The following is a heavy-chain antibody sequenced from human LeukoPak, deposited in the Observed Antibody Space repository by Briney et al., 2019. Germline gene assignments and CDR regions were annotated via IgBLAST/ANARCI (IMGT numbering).Heavy chain of an antibody. CDR2: ISYDGSNK. J-gene: IGHJ3*02. V-gene: IGHV3-30*18. Sequence: GGSLRLSCAASGFTFSSYGMHWVRQAPGKGLEWVAVISYDGSNKYYADSVKGRFTISRDNSKNTLYLQMNSLRAEDTAVYYCAKEGGYYYDSSGHDAFDIWGQGTMVTVSS. CDR1: GFTFSSYG. D-gene: IGHD3-22*01. CDR3: AKEGGYYYDSSGHDAFDI.